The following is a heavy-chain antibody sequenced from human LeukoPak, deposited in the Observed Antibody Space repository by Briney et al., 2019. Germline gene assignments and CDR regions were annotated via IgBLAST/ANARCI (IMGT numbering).Heavy chain of an antibody. Sequence: GESLRLSCAASGFTFSDYYMSWIRQAPGKGLEWVSYISSSGSTIYYADSVKGRFAISRDNAKNSLYLQMNSLRAEDTAVYYCARDYYGSGSYYNYYYYYGMDVWGQGTAVTVSS. V-gene: IGHV3-11*01. CDR2: ISSSGSTI. J-gene: IGHJ6*02. CDR3: ARDYYGSGSYYNYYYYYGMDV. CDR1: GFTFSDYY. D-gene: IGHD3-10*01.